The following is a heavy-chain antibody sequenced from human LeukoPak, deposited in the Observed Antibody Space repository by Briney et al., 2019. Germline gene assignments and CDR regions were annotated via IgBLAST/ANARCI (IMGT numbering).Heavy chain of an antibody. V-gene: IGHV4-39*01. CDR2: IYYDGRT. CDR3: AVLLRWEHPSLFHY. J-gene: IGHJ4*02. Sequence: PSETLSLTCTVSGGSISSRYSWGWIRQTPGKGLQWIGTIYYDGRTYYHPSLKSRVTISVDTSKNQFSLNLSSVTAADTAVYFCAVLLRWEHPSLFHYWGQGTLVTVSS. D-gene: IGHD4-23*01. CDR1: GGSISSRYS.